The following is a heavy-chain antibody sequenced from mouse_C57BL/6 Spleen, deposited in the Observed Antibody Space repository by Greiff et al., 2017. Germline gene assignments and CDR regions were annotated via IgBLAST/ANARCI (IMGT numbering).Heavy chain of an antibody. D-gene: IGHD1-1*01. CDR1: GYTFTSYW. J-gene: IGHJ4*01. V-gene: IGHV1-64*01. CDR2: IHPKSGST. CDR3: ARGQVATRAMDY. Sequence: QVQLQQPGAELVKPGASVKLSCKASGYTFTSYWMHWVKQRPGQGLEWIGMIHPKSGSTNYNEKFKSKATLTVDKSSSTAYMQLSSLTSEDSAVYYCARGQVATRAMDYWGQGTSVTVSS.